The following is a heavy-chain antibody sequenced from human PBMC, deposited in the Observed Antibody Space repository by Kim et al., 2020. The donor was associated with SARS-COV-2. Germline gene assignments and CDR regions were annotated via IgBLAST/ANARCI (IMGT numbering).Heavy chain of an antibody. J-gene: IGHJ5*02. CDR1: GGSVSSGSYY. CDR3: ARDHGSGWYSDNWFDP. V-gene: IGHV4-61*01. D-gene: IGHD6-19*01. CDR2: IYYSGST. Sequence: SETLSLTCTVSGGSVSSGSYYWSWIRQPPGKGLEWIGYIYYSGSTNYNPSLKSRVTISVDTSKNQFSLKLSSVTAADTAVYYCARDHGSGWYSDNWFDP.